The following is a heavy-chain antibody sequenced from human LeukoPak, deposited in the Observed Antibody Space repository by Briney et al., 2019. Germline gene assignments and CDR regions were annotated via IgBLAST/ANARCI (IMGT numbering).Heavy chain of an antibody. J-gene: IGHJ4*02. V-gene: IGHV3-33*01. D-gene: IGHD3-22*01. CDR3: ARARNNYDSSGYSALDY. Sequence: GRSLRLSCAASEFIFSSYGMHWVRQAPGKGLDWVASLWYDGTNKYHAGSVKGRFTISRDNSQSTLYLQMNSLRAEDTAVYYCARARNNYDSSGYSALDYWGQGTLVTVSS. CDR2: LWYDGTNK. CDR1: EFIFSSYG.